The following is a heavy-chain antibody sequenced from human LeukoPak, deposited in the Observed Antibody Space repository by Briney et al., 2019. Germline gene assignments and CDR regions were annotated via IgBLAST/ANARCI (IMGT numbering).Heavy chain of an antibody. CDR1: GDSVSSNSAA. D-gene: IGHD3-16*01. CDR2: TYYRSKWYN. V-gene: IGHV6-1*01. Sequence: SQTLSLTCAISGDSVSSNSAAWSWIRQSPSRGLEWLGRTYYRSKWYNDYAVSVKGRITISADTSKNQFSLQLNSVSPEDTAVYYCARSISGLGDWGQGTLVTVSS. CDR3: ARSISGLGD. J-gene: IGHJ4*02.